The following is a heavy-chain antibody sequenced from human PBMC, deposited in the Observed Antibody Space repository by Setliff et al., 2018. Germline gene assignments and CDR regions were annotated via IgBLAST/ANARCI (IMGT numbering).Heavy chain of an antibody. J-gene: IGHJ4*02. CDR1: GFTFSNYW. CDR3: AKVGIFGGGYFDL. CDR2: INGDGSST. Sequence: GGSLRLSCEASGFTFSNYWMHWVRQGPGKPLVWVSRINGDGSSTTYADSVKGRFTISRDNAKNSLYLQMSSLRAEDTAVYYCAKVGIFGGGYFDLWGLGTLVTVSS. V-gene: IGHV3-74*01. D-gene: IGHD3-3*01.